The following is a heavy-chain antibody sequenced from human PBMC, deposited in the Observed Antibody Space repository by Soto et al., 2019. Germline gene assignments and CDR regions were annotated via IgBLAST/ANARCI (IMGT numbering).Heavy chain of an antibody. J-gene: IGHJ5*02. CDR3: ARAHLGSARYILEPFDP. D-gene: IGHD1-1*01. CDR1: GDSVSSNSAT. CDR2: TYYRSKWYN. Sequence: PSQTLSLTCAISGDSVSSNSATWNWIRQSTSRGLEWLGRTYYRSKWYNDYAISVKSRISIYPDTSKNQFSLQLNSVSTEDTAVYYCARAHLGSARYILEPFDPCRQGTLVTVSS. V-gene: IGHV6-1*01.